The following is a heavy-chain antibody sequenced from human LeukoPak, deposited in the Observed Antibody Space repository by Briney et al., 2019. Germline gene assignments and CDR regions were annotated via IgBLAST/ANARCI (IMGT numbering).Heavy chain of an antibody. V-gene: IGHV3-23*01. J-gene: IGHJ4*02. CDR3: AKDNGGNGGSWYSPVDF. Sequence: GGSLRLSCAASGFTFSSYGMHWVRQAPGKGLEWVSVISGSSNNTYYADSVKGRFTISRDNSKNTLSLQMSSLRAEDTAVYYCAKDNGGNGGSWYSPVDFWGQGTLVTVSS. D-gene: IGHD2-15*01. CDR2: ISGSSNNT. CDR1: GFTFSSYG.